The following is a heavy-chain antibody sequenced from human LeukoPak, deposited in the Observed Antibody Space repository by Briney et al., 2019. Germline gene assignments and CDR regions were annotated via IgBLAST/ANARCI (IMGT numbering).Heavy chain of an antibody. V-gene: IGHV3-23*01. J-gene: IGHJ4*02. Sequence: TGGSLRLSCTASGFTFSSLDMSWVRQAPGKGLEWVSGISASGSNTFYADSVKGRFTISRDNSKNTLCLQMSSLRAEDTAIYYCAKDSVRSGGWFYFDKWGQGTLVSVS. CDR3: AKDSVRSGGWFYFDK. D-gene: IGHD6-19*01. CDR1: GFTFSSLD. CDR2: ISASGSNT.